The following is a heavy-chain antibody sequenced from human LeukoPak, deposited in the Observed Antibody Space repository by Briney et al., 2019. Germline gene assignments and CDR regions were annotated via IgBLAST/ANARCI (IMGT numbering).Heavy chain of an antibody. Sequence: GASVKVSCKASGYTFSNYGISWVRQAPGQGLEWMGWISAHNGNTNYAQKLQGRVTMSTDTSTSTAYMELRSLRSDDTAVYYCARGGHYRLHYYESSGDYWGQGTLVTVSS. CDR2: ISAHNGNT. CDR1: GYTFSNYG. J-gene: IGHJ4*02. CDR3: ARGGHYRLHYYESSGDY. D-gene: IGHD3-22*01. V-gene: IGHV1-18*01.